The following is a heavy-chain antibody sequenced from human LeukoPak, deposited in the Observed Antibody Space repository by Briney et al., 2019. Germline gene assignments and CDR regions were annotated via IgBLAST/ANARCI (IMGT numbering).Heavy chain of an antibody. CDR2: ISGSGGST. CDR3: AKGWTLWFGELLPFDY. CDR1: GFTFSSYA. Sequence: GGSLRLSCAASGFTFSSYAMSWVRQAPGKGLEWVSAISGSGGSTYYADSVKGRLTISRDNSKNTLYLQMNSLRAEDTAVYYCAKGWTLWFGELLPFDYWGQGTLVTVSS. D-gene: IGHD3-10*01. V-gene: IGHV3-23*01. J-gene: IGHJ4*02.